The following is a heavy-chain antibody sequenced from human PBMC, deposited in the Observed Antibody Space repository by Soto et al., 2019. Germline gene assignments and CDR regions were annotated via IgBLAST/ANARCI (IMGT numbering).Heavy chain of an antibody. CDR3: AKTGDPTGWAYYFDH. D-gene: IGHD6-19*01. V-gene: IGHV3-23*01. CDR2: ISGSGGNT. CDR1: GFTFSNYA. Sequence: EVQLLESGGGLVQAGGSLRLSSAASGFTFSNYATGWVRQAPGKGLECVSTISGSGGNTYYADSVKGRFTNSSDSSKDTLYLHMRTQRAEDTAVYYCAKTGDPTGWAYYFDHWGRGNLVTVSA. J-gene: IGHJ4*02.